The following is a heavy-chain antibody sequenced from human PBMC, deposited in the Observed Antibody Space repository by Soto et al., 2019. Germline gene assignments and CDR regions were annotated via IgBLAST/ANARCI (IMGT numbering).Heavy chain of an antibody. J-gene: IGHJ6*02. CDR3: ARGQRKYGSGIFRRYGMDV. D-gene: IGHD3-10*01. CDR2: INHSGST. V-gene: IGHV4-34*01. Sequence: SETLSLTCAVYGGSFSGYYWSWIRQPPGKGLEWIGEINHSGSTNYNPSLKSRVTISVDTSKNQFSLKLSSVTAADTAVYYCARGQRKYGSGIFRRYGMDVWGQGTTVTVSS. CDR1: GGSFSGYY.